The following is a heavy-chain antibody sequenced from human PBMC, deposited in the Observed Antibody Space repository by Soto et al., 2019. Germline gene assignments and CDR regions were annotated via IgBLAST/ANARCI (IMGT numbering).Heavy chain of an antibody. Sequence: SETLSLTCTVSGCSISSGGYYWSWIPQHPGKGLEWIGYIYYSGSTYYNPSLKSRVTISVDTSKNQFSLKLSSVTAADTAVYYCARDKSTYYEILTGYSGGFDYWGQGTLVTVSS. CDR3: ARDKSTYYEILTGYSGGFDY. J-gene: IGHJ4*02. V-gene: IGHV4-31*03. CDR1: GCSISSGGYY. CDR2: IYYSGST. D-gene: IGHD3-9*01.